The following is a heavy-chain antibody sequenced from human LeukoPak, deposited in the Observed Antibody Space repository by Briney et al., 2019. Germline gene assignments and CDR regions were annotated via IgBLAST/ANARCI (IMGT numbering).Heavy chain of an antibody. CDR3: ARDLGYCTNGVCLTRFDY. J-gene: IGHJ4*02. D-gene: IGHD2-8*01. Sequence: GSLRLSCEGSAFLFSGHWMNWVRQTPGKGLEWVASIKEDGSVRQYVDSVKGRFSISRDNTKGSLFLQLNSLRAEDTAVYYCARDLGYCTNGVCLTRFDYWGQGTLVAVSS. CDR2: IKEDGSVR. CDR1: AFLFSGHW. V-gene: IGHV3-7*03.